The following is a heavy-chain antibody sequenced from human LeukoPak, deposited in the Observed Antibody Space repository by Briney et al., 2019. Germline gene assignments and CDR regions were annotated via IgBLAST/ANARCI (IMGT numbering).Heavy chain of an antibody. CDR2: ISYSGGT. CDR3: AREVEYYDSSGYRPHAFDI. D-gene: IGHD3-22*01. V-gene: IGHV4-39*02. J-gene: IGHJ3*02. Sequence: SETLSLTCTVSDGSIINNNHYWGWTRQPPGKGLEWIGSISYSGGTAYNPSLRSRVTISIDTSKNQFSLKVNSVTAADTAVYYCAREVEYYDSSGYRPHAFDIWGQGTLVTVSS. CDR1: DGSIINNNHY.